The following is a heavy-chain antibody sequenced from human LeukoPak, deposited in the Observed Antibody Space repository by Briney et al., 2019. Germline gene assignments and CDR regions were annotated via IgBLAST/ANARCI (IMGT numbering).Heavy chain of an antibody. D-gene: IGHD1-1*01. CDR3: ARGGVATGNGRFDN. V-gene: IGHV3-7*01. Sequence: GGSLRLSCAASGFTFSDYWVSWVRQAPGKGLEWVANIKEDGSEKHYVDSVKGRFTISRDTAKNSLYLQMNSLRDEDTAVYYCARGGVATGNGRFDNWGQGTLVTVSS. J-gene: IGHJ4*02. CDR1: GFTFSDYW. CDR2: IKEDGSEK.